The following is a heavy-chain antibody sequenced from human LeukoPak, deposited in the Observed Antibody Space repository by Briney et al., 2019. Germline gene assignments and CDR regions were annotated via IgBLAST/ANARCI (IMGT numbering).Heavy chain of an antibody. CDR2: MNPNSGNT. Sequence: ASVKVSCKASGYTFTSYDINWVRQATGQGLEWMGWMNPNSGNTGYAQKFQGRVTMTRDASIATTYMELSSLRSDDTAVYYCATLGAYCASTSCYGRFDHWGQGTLVIVSS. J-gene: IGHJ4*02. CDR3: ATLGAYCASTSCYGRFDH. D-gene: IGHD2-2*01. V-gene: IGHV1-8*01. CDR1: GYTFTSYD.